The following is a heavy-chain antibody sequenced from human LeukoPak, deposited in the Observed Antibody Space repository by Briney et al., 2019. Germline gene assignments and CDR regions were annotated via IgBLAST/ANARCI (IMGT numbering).Heavy chain of an antibody. CDR3: ARDRRPAITAAGFDD. J-gene: IGHJ4*02. Sequence: SETLSLTCTVSGSSISNYYWSWIRQPPGKGLEWIGYIYYTGSTNYNPSLKSRVTMSVDTSRNQFSLKLSSVTAADTGVYYCARDRRPAITAAGFDDWGQGILVTVSS. D-gene: IGHD6-13*01. CDR2: IYYTGST. V-gene: IGHV4-59*01. CDR1: GSSISNYY.